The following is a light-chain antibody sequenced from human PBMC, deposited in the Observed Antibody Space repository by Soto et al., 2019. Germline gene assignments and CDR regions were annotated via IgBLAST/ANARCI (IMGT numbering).Light chain of an antibody. CDR2: DVP. CDR3: ISYKSRSTWV. CDR1: SSDVGGYNY. J-gene: IGLJ2*01. Sequence: QSVLTQPASVSGSPGQSITISCTGTSSDVGGYNYVSWYQQHPGKVPKLMICDVPNRPPGVSNRFSGSKSGNTASLTISGLQTEDEADYYCISYKSRSTWVFGGGTKLTVL. V-gene: IGLV2-14*03.